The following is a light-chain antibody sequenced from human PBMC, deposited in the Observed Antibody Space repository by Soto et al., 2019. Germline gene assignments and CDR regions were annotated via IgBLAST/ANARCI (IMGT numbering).Light chain of an antibody. CDR3: QQYGSSPRT. Sequence: ENVLTQSPDALSLYPGERATLSCRASQTVNSRFLAWYQQKPGQAPRLLIYGASSRATGIPDRFSGSGSGTDFTLTISRLEPEDFAVYYCQQYGSSPRTFGQGTKVDIK. CDR1: QTVNSRF. CDR2: GAS. J-gene: IGKJ1*01. V-gene: IGKV3-20*01.